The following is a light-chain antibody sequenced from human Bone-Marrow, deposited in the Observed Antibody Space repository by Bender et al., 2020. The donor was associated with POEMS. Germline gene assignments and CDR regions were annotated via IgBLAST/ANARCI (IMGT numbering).Light chain of an antibody. Sequence: QSALTQPASVSGSPGQSITISCTGTSSDVGNDDLVSWYQQHPGKAPKLIIYDVNKRPSGVPDRFSGSKSGTSASLAISGLQSEDEADYYCAAWEDSLNGWVFGGGTKLTVL. CDR3: AAWEDSLNGWV. J-gene: IGLJ3*02. CDR2: DVN. V-gene: IGLV2-14*02. CDR1: SSDVGNDDL.